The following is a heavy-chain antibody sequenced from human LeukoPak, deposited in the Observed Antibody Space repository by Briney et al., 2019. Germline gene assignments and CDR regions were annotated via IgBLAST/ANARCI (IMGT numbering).Heavy chain of an antibody. V-gene: IGHV3-21*01. D-gene: IGHD1-1*01. CDR3: ARCTTGKTFGSLREIKKSREIDF. CDR1: GFTFSSYS. CDR2: ISSSSSYI. J-gene: IGHJ4*02. Sequence: GGSLRLSCAASGFTFSSYSMNWVRQAPGKGLEWVSSISSSSSYINYADSVRGRFTISRDNAKNSLFLQMDSLRGEDTAVYYCARCTTGKTFGSLREIKKSREIDFWGQGTLVTVSS.